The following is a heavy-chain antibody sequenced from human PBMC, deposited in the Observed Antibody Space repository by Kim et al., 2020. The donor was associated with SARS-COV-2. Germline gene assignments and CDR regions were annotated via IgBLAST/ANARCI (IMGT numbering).Heavy chain of an antibody. CDR2: ISDTGDET. J-gene: IGHJ1*01. CDR1: GESSESRA. CDR3: VLCYYWSVFTDHGSYIQH. V-gene: IGHV3-23*01. Sequence: GGSLRLSCVASGESSESRAMAWVRQAPGKGLEWVSGISDTGDETSYADSVEGRFTISRDNSKNMVSLQLNNLRVDDTAMYYCVLCYYWSVFTDHGSYIQHWGQGALVSVSS. D-gene: IGHD3-22*01.